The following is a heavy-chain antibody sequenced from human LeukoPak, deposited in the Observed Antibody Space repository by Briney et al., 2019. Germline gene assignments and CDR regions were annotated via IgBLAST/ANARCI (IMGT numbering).Heavy chain of an antibody. D-gene: IGHD6-13*01. CDR3: AKLLVGIAAAGTDDY. Sequence: QPGGSLRLSCAASGFTFSSYAMSWVRQAPGKGLEWVSGISGSGGSTSYADSVKGRFTISRDNSKNTLYLQMNSLRVEDTAVYYCAKLLVGIAAAGTDDYWGQGTLVTVSS. CDR1: GFTFSSYA. J-gene: IGHJ4*02. CDR2: ISGSGGST. V-gene: IGHV3-23*01.